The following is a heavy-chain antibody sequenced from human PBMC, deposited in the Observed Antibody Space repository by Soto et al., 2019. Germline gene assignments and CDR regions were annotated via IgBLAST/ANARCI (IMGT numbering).Heavy chain of an antibody. CDR1: GFTFSGSA. CDR3: TRHRVGATKYYYYYYGMDV. D-gene: IGHD1-26*01. V-gene: IGHV3-73*01. Sequence: QPGGSLRLSCAASGFTFSGSAMHWVRQASGKGLEWVGRIRSKANSYATAYAASVKGRFTISRDDSKNTAYLQMNSLKTEDTAVYYCTRHRVGATKYYYYYYGMDVWGQGTTVTVYS. CDR2: IRSKANSYAT. J-gene: IGHJ6*02.